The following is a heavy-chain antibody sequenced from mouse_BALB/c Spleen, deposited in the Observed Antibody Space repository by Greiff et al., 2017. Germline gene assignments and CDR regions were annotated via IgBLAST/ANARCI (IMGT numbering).Heavy chain of an antibody. D-gene: IGHD2-10*01. Sequence: EVQLQESGPSLVKPSQTLSLTCSVTGDSITSGYWNWIRKFPGNKLEYMGYISYSGSTYYNPSLKSRISITRDTSKNQYYLQLNSVTTEDTATYYCASHAYYGNFYYAMDYWGQGTSVTVSS. CDR1: GDSITSGY. V-gene: IGHV3-8*02. CDR3: ASHAYYGNFYYAMDY. J-gene: IGHJ4*01. CDR2: ISYSGST.